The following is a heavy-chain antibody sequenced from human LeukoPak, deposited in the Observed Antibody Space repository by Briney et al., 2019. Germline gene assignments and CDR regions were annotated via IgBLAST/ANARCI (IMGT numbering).Heavy chain of an antibody. CDR3: ARGPTYSSGWYYFAY. Sequence: GASVKVSCKASGYTFIRYDINWVRQATGQGREWMGWMNPNSGDTRFAQKFQGRVTITWNTSISTAYMELSSLTSKDTAVYYCARGPTYSSGWYYFAYWGQGTLVTVSS. V-gene: IGHV1-8*03. J-gene: IGHJ4*02. D-gene: IGHD6-13*01. CDR2: MNPNSGDT. CDR1: GYTFIRYD.